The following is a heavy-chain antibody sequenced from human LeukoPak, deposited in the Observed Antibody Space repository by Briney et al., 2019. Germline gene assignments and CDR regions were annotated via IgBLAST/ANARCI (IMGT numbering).Heavy chain of an antibody. CDR3: ARGPYYYGSGRPFDY. Sequence: KASETLSLTCTVSGGSISSSSYYWSWIRQPPGKGLEWIGEINHSGSTNYNPSLKSRVTISVDTSKNQFSLKLSSVTAADTAVYYCARGPYYYGSGRPFDYWGQGTLVTVSS. V-gene: IGHV4-39*07. CDR2: INHSGST. J-gene: IGHJ4*02. D-gene: IGHD3-10*01. CDR1: GGSISSSSYY.